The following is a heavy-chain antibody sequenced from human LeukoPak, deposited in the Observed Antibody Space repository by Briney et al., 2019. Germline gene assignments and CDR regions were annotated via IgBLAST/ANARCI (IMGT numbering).Heavy chain of an antibody. D-gene: IGHD1-14*01. CDR1: GGSISSSRYY. J-gene: IGHJ5*02. CDR2: IYYSGGT. V-gene: IGHV4-39*07. CDR3: AETNPQDWFDP. Sequence: PSETLSRTCTVPGGSISSSRYYWGWIRQPPGKGLEWIASIYYSGGTYYNPSLKSRVTISVDTSRNEFSLKLSSVTAADTAVYYCAETNPQDWFDPWGQGTLVTVSS.